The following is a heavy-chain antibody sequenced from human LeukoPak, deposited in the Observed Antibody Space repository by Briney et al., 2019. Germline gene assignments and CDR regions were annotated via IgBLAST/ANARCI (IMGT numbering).Heavy chain of an antibody. CDR1: GFTFSNYY. J-gene: IGHJ4*02. CDR3: ARDQPWRVANY. CDR2: INSDGSST. D-gene: IGHD3-10*01. V-gene: IGHV3-74*01. Sequence: GGSLRLSCAASGFTFSNYYMHWVRQVPGKGLVWVSRINSDGSSTTYADSVKGRFTISRGNAKNTLYLQMNSLRGDDTAVYYCARDQPWRVANYWGQGTLVTVSS.